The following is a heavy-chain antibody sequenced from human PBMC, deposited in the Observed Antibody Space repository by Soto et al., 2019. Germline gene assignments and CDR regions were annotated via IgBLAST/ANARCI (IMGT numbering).Heavy chain of an antibody. Sequence: PSETLSLTCTVSGGSISSGSYYWGWIRQPPGKGLEWIGSIYYSGSTYYNPSLKSRVTISVDTSKNQFSLKLSSVTAADTAVYYCARPLAYCGGDCPQAFDIWGQGTMVTVSS. CDR3: ARPLAYCGGDCPQAFDI. V-gene: IGHV4-39*01. CDR1: GGSISSGSYY. CDR2: IYYSGST. D-gene: IGHD2-21*02. J-gene: IGHJ3*02.